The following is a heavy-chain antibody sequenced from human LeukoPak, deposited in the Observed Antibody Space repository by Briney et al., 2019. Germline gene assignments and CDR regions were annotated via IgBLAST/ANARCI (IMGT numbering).Heavy chain of an antibody. Sequence: GGSLRLSCSASGFTFSTYAMHWVRQAPGKGLEHVSTINTNGDDTYYADSVKGRFTISRDNSKNTLYLQMSSLRAEDTAVYFCVRGYSFGPYGMDVWGQGTTVTVSS. V-gene: IGHV3-64D*09. CDR1: GFTFSTYA. CDR3: VRGYSFGPYGMDV. D-gene: IGHD2-15*01. J-gene: IGHJ6*02. CDR2: INTNGDDT.